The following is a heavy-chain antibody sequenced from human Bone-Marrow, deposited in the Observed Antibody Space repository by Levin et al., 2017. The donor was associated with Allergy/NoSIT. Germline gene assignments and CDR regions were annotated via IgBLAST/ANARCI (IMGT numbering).Heavy chain of an antibody. CDR2: IIPIFGTA. D-gene: IGHD2-15*01. Sequence: KISCKASGGTFSSYAISWVRQAPGQGLEWMGGIIPIFGTANYAQKFQGRVTITADKSTSTAYMELSSLRSEDTAVYYCARSRHVVVVVAAYYYYYYMDVWGKGTTVTVSS. V-gene: IGHV1-69*06. CDR3: ARSRHVVVVVAAYYYYYYMDV. CDR1: GGTFSSYA. J-gene: IGHJ6*03.